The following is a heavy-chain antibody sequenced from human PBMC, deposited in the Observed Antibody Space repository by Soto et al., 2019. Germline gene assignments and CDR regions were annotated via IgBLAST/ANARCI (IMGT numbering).Heavy chain of an antibody. Sequence: SGGSLRLSCAASGFSFSSYGMHWVRQAPGKGLEWVAVIWYDGSNKYYPGSVKGRFTISRENAKNSLYLQMNSLRAGDTAVYYCARGGSSSCYAWKNWFDPWGHGTLVTVSS. D-gene: IGHD6-13*01. CDR1: GFSFSSYG. CDR3: ARGGSSSCYAWKNWFDP. J-gene: IGHJ5*02. V-gene: IGHV3-33*01. CDR2: IWYDGSNK.